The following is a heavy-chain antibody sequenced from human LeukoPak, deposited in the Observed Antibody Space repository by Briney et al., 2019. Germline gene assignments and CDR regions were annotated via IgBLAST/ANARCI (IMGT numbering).Heavy chain of an antibody. CDR1: GGSTSSGGYY. V-gene: IGHV4-31*03. CDR3: ARRVVVVAATLIDP. D-gene: IGHD2-15*01. CDR2: IYYSGST. Sequence: SQTLSLTCTVSGGSTSSGGYYWSWIRQHPGKGLEWIGYIYYSGSTYYNPSLKSRVTISVDTSKNQSSLKLSSVTAADTAVYYCARRVVVVAATLIDPWGQGTLVTVSS. J-gene: IGHJ5*02.